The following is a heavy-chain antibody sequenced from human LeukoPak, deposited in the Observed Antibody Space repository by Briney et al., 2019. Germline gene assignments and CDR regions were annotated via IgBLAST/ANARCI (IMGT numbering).Heavy chain of an antibody. V-gene: IGHV5-51*01. J-gene: IGHJ4*02. CDR3: ARLPRDIVVVPAAIIDYWFDY. Sequence: GESLKISCKGSGYSFTSYWIGWVRQMPGKGLEWMGIIYPGDSDTRYSPSFQGQVTISADKSISTAYLQWSSLKASDTATYYCARLPRDIVVVPAAIIDYWFDYWGQGTLVTVSS. D-gene: IGHD2-2*01. CDR1: GYSFTSYW. CDR2: IYPGDSDT.